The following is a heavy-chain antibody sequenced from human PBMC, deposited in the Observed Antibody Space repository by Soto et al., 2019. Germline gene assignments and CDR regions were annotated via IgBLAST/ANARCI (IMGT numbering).Heavy chain of an antibody. CDR3: ARADGLLNWFDP. CDR2: IYYSGST. CDR1: GGSISSYY. D-gene: IGHD5-18*01. J-gene: IGHJ5*02. Sequence: SETLSLTCTVSGGSISSYYWSWIRQPPGKGLEWIGYIYYSGSTDYDPSLKSRVTISVDTSKNQFSLKLSSVTAADTAVYYCARADGLLNWFDPWGQGTLVTVSS. V-gene: IGHV4-59*01.